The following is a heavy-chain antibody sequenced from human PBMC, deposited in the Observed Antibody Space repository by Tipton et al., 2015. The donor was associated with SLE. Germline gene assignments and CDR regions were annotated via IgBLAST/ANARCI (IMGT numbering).Heavy chain of an antibody. CDR2: INSDGSST. CDR1: GFTFSSYW. J-gene: IGHJ6*02. Sequence: SLRLSCAASGFTFSSYWMHWVRQAPGKGLVWVSRINSDGSSTSYADSVKGRFTISRDNAKNSLYLQMNSLRAEDTALYYCARVYGYGGNSAHYYYYGTDVWGQGTTVTVSS. D-gene: IGHD4-23*01. V-gene: IGHV3-74*01. CDR3: ARVYGYGGNSAHYYYYGTDV.